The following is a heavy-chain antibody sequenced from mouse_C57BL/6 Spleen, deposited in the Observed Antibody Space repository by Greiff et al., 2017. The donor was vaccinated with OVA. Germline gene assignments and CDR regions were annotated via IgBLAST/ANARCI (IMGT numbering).Heavy chain of an antibody. CDR2: INPSNGGT. CDR1: GYTFTSYW. D-gene: IGHD2-4*01. Sequence: QVQLQQPGPELVKPGASVKLSCKASGYTFTSYWMHWVKQRPGQGLEWIGNINPSNGGTNYNEKFKSKATLTVDKSSSTAYMQLSSLTSEDSAVYYCARRGYDYDTVWYFDVGGTGTTVTVSS. CDR3: ARRGYDYDTVWYFDV. V-gene: IGHV1-53*01. J-gene: IGHJ1*03.